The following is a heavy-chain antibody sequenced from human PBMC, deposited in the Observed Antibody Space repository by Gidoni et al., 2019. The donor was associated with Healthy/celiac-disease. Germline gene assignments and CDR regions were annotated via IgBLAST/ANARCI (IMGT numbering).Heavy chain of an antibody. CDR1: GYSISSGYY. J-gene: IGHJ4*02. CDR3: ARDSIVATSWYFDY. CDR2: IYHSGST. D-gene: IGHD5-12*01. Sequence: QVQLQESGPGLVKPSETLSLTCAVSGYSISSGYYWGWIRQPPGKGLEWIGSIYHSGSTYYNPSLKSRGTISVDTSKNQFSLKLSSVTAADTAVYYCARDSIVATSWYFDYWGQGTLVTVSS. V-gene: IGHV4-38-2*02.